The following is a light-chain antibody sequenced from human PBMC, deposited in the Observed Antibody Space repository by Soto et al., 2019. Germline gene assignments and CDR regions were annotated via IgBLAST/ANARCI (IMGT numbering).Light chain of an antibody. V-gene: IGKV3-20*01. J-gene: IGKJ4*01. CDR3: QQYRSSPLT. CDR2: DAS. CDR1: QSVTSSY. Sequence: VFTQSPCTLSLHPEDPATLTCRASQSVTSSYLAWYQQKPGQAPRLLIYDASSRATGIPDRFSGSGSGTDFTLTISRLEPEDFAVYYCQQYRSSPLTFGGGTKVDI.